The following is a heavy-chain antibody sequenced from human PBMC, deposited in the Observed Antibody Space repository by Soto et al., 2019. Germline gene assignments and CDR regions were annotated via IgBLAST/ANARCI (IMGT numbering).Heavy chain of an antibody. J-gene: IGHJ4*02. CDR2: INHSGST. Sequence: QVQLQQWGAGLLKPSETLSLTCAVYGGSFSGYYWSWIRQPPGKGLEWIGEINHSGSTNYNPSLKSHVTISVDTSKTQFSLKLSSVTAADTAVYYCARGYMVRGVIISDWGQGALVTVSS. CDR3: ARGYMVRGVIISD. CDR1: GGSFSGYY. D-gene: IGHD3-10*01. V-gene: IGHV4-34*01.